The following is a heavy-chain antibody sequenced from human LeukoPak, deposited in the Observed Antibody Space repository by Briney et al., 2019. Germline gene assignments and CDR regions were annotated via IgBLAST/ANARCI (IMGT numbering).Heavy chain of an antibody. J-gene: IGHJ4*02. D-gene: IGHD4-17*01. CDR1: GFTLSSYW. CDR3: ARDQDYGFDY. V-gene: IGHV3-74*01. CDR2: INSDGSSA. Sequence: GGSLRLSCAASGFTLSSYWMHWGRQAPGKGLVWVSRINSDGSSANYADSVKGRVTISRDNAKNTLYLQMNSLRAEDTAVYYCARDQDYGFDYWGQGTLVIVSS.